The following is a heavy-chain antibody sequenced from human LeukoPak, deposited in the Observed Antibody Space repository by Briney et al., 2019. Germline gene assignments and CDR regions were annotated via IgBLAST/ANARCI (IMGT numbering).Heavy chain of an antibody. D-gene: IGHD6-19*01. CDR2: INPNSGGT. J-gene: IGHJ4*02. CDR3: ARVRAAYSSGWLFDY. V-gene: IGHV1-2*02. CDR1: GYTFTGYY. Sequence: GASVKVSCKASGYTFTGYYMHWVRQAPGQGLEWMGWINPNSGGTNYVQKFQGRVTMTRDTSISTAYMELSRLRSDDTAVYCCARVRAAYSSGWLFDYWGQGTLVTVSS.